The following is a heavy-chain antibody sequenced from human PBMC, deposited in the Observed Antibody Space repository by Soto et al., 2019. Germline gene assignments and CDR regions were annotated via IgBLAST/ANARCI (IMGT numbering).Heavy chain of an antibody. CDR2: ISGSGGDT. CDR3: AKGYYDSPGYLTHLMGDH. V-gene: IGHV3-23*01. J-gene: IGHJ4*02. Sequence: EVQLLESGGGLVQPGGSLRLSCAVSGFTFSNYVMNWVRQAPGKGLEWVSGISGSGGDTYYADSVKGRFTISRDNSKNTLALQMNSLRAEATAVYYCAKGYYDSPGYLTHLMGDHWGQGTLVTVSS. CDR1: GFTFSNYV. D-gene: IGHD3-22*01.